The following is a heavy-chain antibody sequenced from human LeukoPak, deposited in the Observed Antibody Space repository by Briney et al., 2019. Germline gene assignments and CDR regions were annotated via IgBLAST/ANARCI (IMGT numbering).Heavy chain of an antibody. CDR2: ISGSGGST. V-gene: IGHV3-23*01. Sequence: RSGGSLRLSCAASGFTFSSYAMSWVRQAPGKGLEWVSAISGSGGSTYYADSVKGRFTISRDNSKNTLYLQMNSLRAEDTAVYYCAKDAPMGRFDYGEHDAFDIWGQGTMVTVSS. D-gene: IGHD4-17*01. CDR3: AKDAPMGRFDYGEHDAFDI. CDR1: GFTFSSYA. J-gene: IGHJ3*02.